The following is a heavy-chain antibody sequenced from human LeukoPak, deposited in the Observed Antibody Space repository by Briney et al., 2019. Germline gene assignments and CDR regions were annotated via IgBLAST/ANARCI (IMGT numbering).Heavy chain of an antibody. J-gene: IGHJ5*02. D-gene: IGHD3-22*01. V-gene: IGHV4-31*03. CDR3: ARAKDPHYYDSSGYWFDP. Sequence: SETLSLTCTVSGGSISSGGYYWSWIRQHPGKGLEWIGYIYYSGSTYYNPSLKSRVTISVDTSKNQFSLKLSSVPAADTAVYYCARAKDPHYYDSSGYWFDPWGQGTLVTVSS. CDR1: GGSISSGGYY. CDR2: IYYSGST.